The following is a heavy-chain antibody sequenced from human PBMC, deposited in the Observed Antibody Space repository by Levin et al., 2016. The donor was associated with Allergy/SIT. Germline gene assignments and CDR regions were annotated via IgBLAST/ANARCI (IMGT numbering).Heavy chain of an antibody. CDR2: ISYDGSNK. D-gene: IGHD3-22*01. V-gene: IGHV3-30*18. CDR3: AKDDSSGYYFGRNYYFDY. Sequence: GESLKISCAASGFTFSSYGMHWVRQAPGKGLEWVAVISYDGSNKYYADSVKGRFTISRDNSKNTLYLQMNSLRAEDTAVYYCAKDDSSGYYFGRNYYFDYWGQGTLVTVSS. J-gene: IGHJ4*02. CDR1: GFTFSSYG.